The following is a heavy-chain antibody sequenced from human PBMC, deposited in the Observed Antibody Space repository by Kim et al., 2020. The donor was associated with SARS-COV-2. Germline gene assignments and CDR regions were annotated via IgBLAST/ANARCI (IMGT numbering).Heavy chain of an antibody. Sequence: GRFTISRENAKNSLYLQMNSLRAGDTAVYYCARAGIAAAGDNYYYYGMDVWGQGTTVTVSS. CDR3: ARAGIAAAGDNYYYYGMDV. V-gene: IGHV3-13*01. J-gene: IGHJ6*02. D-gene: IGHD6-13*01.